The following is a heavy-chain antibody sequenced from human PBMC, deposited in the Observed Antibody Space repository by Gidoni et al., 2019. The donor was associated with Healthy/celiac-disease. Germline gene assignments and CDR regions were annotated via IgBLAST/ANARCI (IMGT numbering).Heavy chain of an antibody. Sequence: EVQLVASGGGLVQPGGSLRLSCAASGFTFSGYAMHWVRQAPGKGLEYVSAISSNGGSTYYANSVKGRFTISRDNSKNTLYLQMGSLRAEDMAVYYCARGLAAAGTMDVWGQGTTVTVSS. CDR2: ISSNGGST. D-gene: IGHD6-13*01. J-gene: IGHJ6*02. CDR1: GFTFSGYA. CDR3: ARGLAAAGTMDV. V-gene: IGHV3-64*01.